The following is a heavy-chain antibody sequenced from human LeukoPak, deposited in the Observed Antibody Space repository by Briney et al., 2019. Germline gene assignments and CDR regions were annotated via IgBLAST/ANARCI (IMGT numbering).Heavy chain of an antibody. Sequence: ASVKVSCEASGYTFTGYYMHWVRQAPGQGLEWMGWINPNSGGTNYAQKFQGRVTMTRDTSISTAYMELSRLGSDDTAVYYCARVQGWANWFDPWGQGTLVTVSS. CDR1: GYTFTGYY. V-gene: IGHV1-2*02. J-gene: IGHJ5*02. CDR2: INPNSGGT. CDR3: ARVQGWANWFDP. D-gene: IGHD1-26*01.